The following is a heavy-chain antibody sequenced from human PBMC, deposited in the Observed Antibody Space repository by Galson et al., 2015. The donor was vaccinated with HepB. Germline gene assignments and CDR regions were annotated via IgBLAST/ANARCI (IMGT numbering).Heavy chain of an antibody. J-gene: IGHJ3*02. CDR3: AAAGLTGSPYHAFDI. CDR1: GFTFSGSS. Sequence: SVKVSCKASGFTFSGSSMQWVRQARGQRLEWIGWIVVDSNNTNYAQKFQGRVTLARDMSTRTAYMELSSLGSEDTAVYYCAAAGLTGSPYHAFDIWGQGTTVTVSS. V-gene: IGHV1-58*02. CDR2: IVVDSNNT. D-gene: IGHD1-26*01.